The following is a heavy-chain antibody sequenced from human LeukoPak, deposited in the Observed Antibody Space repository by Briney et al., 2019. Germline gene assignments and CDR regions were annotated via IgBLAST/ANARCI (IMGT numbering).Heavy chain of an antibody. CDR2: IYYSGST. CDR3: ARSIPAARVYFDS. D-gene: IGHD6-13*01. CDR1: GGSISSSTYC. V-gene: IGHV4-39*01. Sequence: KPSETLSLTCTVSGGSISSSTYCWGWFRQPPGKGLEYIGNIYYSGSTYYNPSLKSRVTISVDTSKNQVSLNLSSVTAADMAVYFCARSIPAARVYFDSWGQGTQVTVSS. J-gene: IGHJ4*02.